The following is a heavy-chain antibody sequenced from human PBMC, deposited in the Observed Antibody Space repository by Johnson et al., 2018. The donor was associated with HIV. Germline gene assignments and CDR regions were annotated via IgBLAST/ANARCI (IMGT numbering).Heavy chain of an antibody. CDR2: ISYDGSDK. D-gene: IGHD4-17*01. CDR1: GITFSDYA. Sequence: QVQLVESGGGLVQPGRSLRLSCAASGITFSDYAMHWVRQAPGKGLEWVAVISYDGSDKYYADSVKGRFTISRDSSKNTLYLQMNSLRAEDTAVYYCAKEYSSPYGDYDGDAFDIWGQGTMVTVSS. CDR3: AKEYSSPYGDYDGDAFDI. V-gene: IGHV3-30*04. J-gene: IGHJ3*02.